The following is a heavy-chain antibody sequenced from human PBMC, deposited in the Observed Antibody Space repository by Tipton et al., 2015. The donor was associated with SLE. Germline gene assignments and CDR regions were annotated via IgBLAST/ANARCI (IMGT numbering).Heavy chain of an antibody. CDR3: ARVMPGTDAFDI. CDR2: IYYSGST. J-gene: IGHJ3*02. D-gene: IGHD2-2*01. Sequence: TLSLTCTVSGGSISSYYWSWIRQPPGKGLEWIGYIYYSGSTNYNPSLKSRVTISVDTSKNQFSLKLSSVTAADTAVYYCARVMPGTDAFDIWGQGTMVTVSP. V-gene: IGHV4-59*01. CDR1: GGSISSYY.